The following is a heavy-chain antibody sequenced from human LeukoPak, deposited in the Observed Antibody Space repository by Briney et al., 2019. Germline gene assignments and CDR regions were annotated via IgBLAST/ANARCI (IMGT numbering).Heavy chain of an antibody. D-gene: IGHD5-24*01. CDR3: ARVEMATYFDY. CDR1: GGSISSGSYY. V-gene: IGHV4-61*02. CDR2: IYTSGST. Sequence: ASETLSLTCTVSGGSISSGSYYWSWIRQPAGKGLEWIGRIYTSGSTNYNPSLKSRVTISVDTSKNQFSLKLSSVTAAGTAVYYCARVEMATYFDYWGQGTLVTVSS. J-gene: IGHJ4*02.